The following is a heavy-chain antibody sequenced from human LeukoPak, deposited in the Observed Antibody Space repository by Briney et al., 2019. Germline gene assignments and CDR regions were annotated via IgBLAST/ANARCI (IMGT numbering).Heavy chain of an antibody. D-gene: IGHD3-10*01. Sequence: GASVKVSCKASGYTFTSYGISWVRQAPGQGLEWMGGIIPIFGTANYAQKFQGRVTITADKSTSTAYMELSSLRSEDTAVYYCARQLLLWFGERNWFDPWGQGTLVTVSS. CDR3: ARQLLLWFGERNWFDP. V-gene: IGHV1-69*06. CDR2: IIPIFGTA. CDR1: GYTFTSYG. J-gene: IGHJ5*02.